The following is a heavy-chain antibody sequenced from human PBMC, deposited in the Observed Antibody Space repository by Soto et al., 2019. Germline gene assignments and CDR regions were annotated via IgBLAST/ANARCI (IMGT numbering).Heavy chain of an antibody. J-gene: IGHJ5*02. Sequence: KASETLSLTCTVSGGSISSGDYYWSWIRPPGKGLEWIGYIYYSGSTYYNPSLKSRVTISVDTSKNQFSLKLSSVTAADTAVYYCARAGSIAAMNWFDPWGQGTLVTVSS. CDR3: ARAGSIAAMNWFDP. CDR1: GGSISSGDYY. V-gene: IGHV4-30-4*01. CDR2: IYYSGST. D-gene: IGHD6-6*01.